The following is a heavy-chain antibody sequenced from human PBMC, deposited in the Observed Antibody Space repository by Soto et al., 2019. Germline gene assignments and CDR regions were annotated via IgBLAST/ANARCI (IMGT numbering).Heavy chain of an antibody. CDR3: ARAPSWYNFDY. J-gene: IGHJ4*02. D-gene: IGHD6-13*01. V-gene: IGHV1-3*01. Sequence: GASVKVSCKASGYTFTSYAMHWVRQAPGQRLEWMVWINAGNGNTKYSQKFQGRVTITRDTSASTACMELSSLRSEDTAVYYCARAPSWYNFDYWGQGTLVTVSS. CDR2: INAGNGNT. CDR1: GYTFTSYA.